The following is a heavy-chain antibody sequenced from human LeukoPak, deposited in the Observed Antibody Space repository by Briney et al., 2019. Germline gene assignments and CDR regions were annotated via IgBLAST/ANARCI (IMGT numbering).Heavy chain of an antibody. Sequence: GASVKVSCKASGNTFTGYYMHWVRQAPGQGLEWMGRINPNSGGTNYAQKFQGRVTMTRDTSISTAYMELSRLRSDDTAVYYCARVPSIAAAPYYMDVWGKGTMVTVSS. D-gene: IGHD6-13*01. CDR1: GNTFTGYY. V-gene: IGHV1-2*06. CDR3: ARVPSIAAAPYYMDV. J-gene: IGHJ6*03. CDR2: INPNSGGT.